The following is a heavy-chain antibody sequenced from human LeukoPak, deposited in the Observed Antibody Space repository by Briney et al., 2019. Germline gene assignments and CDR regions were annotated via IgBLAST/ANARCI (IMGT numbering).Heavy chain of an antibody. Sequence: GGSLRLSCAASGFTFSNAWMSWVRQAPGKGLEWVGRIKGKTDGGTTDYAAPVKGRFTISRDDSKNTLYLQMNSLKTEDTAVYYCTTDRHYYDSSGYYYFDYWGQGTLVTVSS. D-gene: IGHD3-22*01. J-gene: IGHJ4*01. CDR3: TTDRHYYDSSGYYYFDY. V-gene: IGHV3-15*01. CDR2: IKGKTDGGTT. CDR1: GFTFSNAW.